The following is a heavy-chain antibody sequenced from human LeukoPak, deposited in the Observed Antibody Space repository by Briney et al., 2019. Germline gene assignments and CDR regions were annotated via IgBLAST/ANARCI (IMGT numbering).Heavy chain of an antibody. J-gene: IGHJ6*02. D-gene: IGHD1-1*01. CDR3: ARNDRSLDV. Sequence: GESLRLSCLGLGYSFTIYWLTSVRQMPGKGLECMGQIDPSDSYTDYRPSFQGHVTISADKTINTAYLQWSSLKASDSAMYYCARNDRSLDVWGQGTTVTVSS. CDR2: IDPSDSYT. V-gene: IGHV5-10-1*01. CDR1: GYSFTIYW.